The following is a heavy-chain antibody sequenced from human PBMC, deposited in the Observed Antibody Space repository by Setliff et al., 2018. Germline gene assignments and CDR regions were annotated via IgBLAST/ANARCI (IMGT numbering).Heavy chain of an antibody. Sequence: SQTLSLTCVISGDSVSSNSAAWNWTRQSPSRGLEWLGRTYYRSKWYNDYAVSVKSRITINPDTSKNQFSLQLNSVTPEDTAVYYCARDQYYYDSSGYPWAFDIWGRGTMVTVSS. CDR1: GDSVSSNSAA. CDR3: ARDQYYYDSSGYPWAFDI. D-gene: IGHD3-22*01. J-gene: IGHJ3*02. V-gene: IGHV6-1*01. CDR2: TYYRSKWYN.